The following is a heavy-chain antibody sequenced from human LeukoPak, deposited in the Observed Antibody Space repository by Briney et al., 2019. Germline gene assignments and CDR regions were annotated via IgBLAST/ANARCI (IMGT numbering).Heavy chain of an antibody. CDR3: ARDRAAKARIGGMDV. CDR1: GFTFSGYS. D-gene: IGHD5-12*01. J-gene: IGHJ6*02. V-gene: IGHV3-21*06. Sequence: AGSLRFSCAASGFTFSGYSMNWVRQAPGKELEWGSYISESSSNIYFADSVKGRFTISRDNGRNLLFLQMNSLRVQDTAMYYCARDRAAKARIGGMDVWGQGTTVTVSS. CDR2: ISESSSNI.